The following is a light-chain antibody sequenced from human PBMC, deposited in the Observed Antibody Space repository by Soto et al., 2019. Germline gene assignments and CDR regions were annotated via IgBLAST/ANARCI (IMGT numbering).Light chain of an antibody. Sequence: DIVLTQSPGTLSLSPGERATLSCRASQSVSSNYLAWFQQKPGQAPRLLIYDVSTRAAGILDRFSCNGSGTDLTVTTSSLRLQASAVHHWDTDSSSRRTFG. CDR3: DTDSSSRRT. J-gene: IGKJ1*01. V-gene: IGKV3-20*01. CDR2: DVS. CDR1: QSVSSNY.